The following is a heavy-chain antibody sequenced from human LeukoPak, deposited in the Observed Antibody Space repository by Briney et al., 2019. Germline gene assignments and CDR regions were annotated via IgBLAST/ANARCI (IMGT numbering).Heavy chain of an antibody. V-gene: IGHV3-21*01. CDR1: GFTFSSYS. Sequence: GGSLRLSCAASGFTFSSYSMNWVRQAPGKGLEWVSSISSSSSYIYYADSVKGRFTISRDNAKNSLYLQMNSLRAEDTAVYYCARGRSLFGELHYEGKFDYWGQGTLVTVSS. D-gene: IGHD3-10*02. CDR2: ISSSSSYI. J-gene: IGHJ4*02. CDR3: ARGRSLFGELHYEGKFDY.